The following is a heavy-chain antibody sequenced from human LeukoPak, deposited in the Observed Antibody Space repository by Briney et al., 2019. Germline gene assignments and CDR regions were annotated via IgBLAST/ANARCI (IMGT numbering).Heavy chain of an antibody. J-gene: IGHJ4*02. CDR2: ISAYNGNT. CDR3: ARDSVVVVAASLIDFDY. Sequence: ASVKVSCKASGYTFTSYGISWVRQAPAQGLEWMGWISAYNGNTNYAQKLQGRVTMTTDTSTSTAYMELRSLRSDDTAVYYCARDSVVVVAASLIDFDYWGQGTLVTVSS. D-gene: IGHD2-15*01. V-gene: IGHV1-18*01. CDR1: GYTFTSYG.